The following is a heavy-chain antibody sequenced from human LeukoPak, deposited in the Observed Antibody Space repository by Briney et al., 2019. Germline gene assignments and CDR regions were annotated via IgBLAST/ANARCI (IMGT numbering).Heavy chain of an antibody. D-gene: IGHD3-10*01. CDR1: GYTFTGYY. CDR3: ARDLRLYGSGSYYSHDAFDI. V-gene: IGHV1-2*02. Sequence: ASVKVSCKASGYTFTGYYMHWVRQAPGQGLEWMGWINPNSGGTNYAQKFQGRVTMTRDTSISTAYMELSRLRSDDTAVYYCARDLRLYGSGSYYSHDAFDIWGQGTMVTVSS. CDR2: INPNSGGT. J-gene: IGHJ3*02.